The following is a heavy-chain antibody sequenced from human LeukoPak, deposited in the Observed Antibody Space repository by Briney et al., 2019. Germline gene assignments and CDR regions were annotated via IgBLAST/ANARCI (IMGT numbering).Heavy chain of an antibody. J-gene: IGHJ4*02. D-gene: IGHD7-27*01. CDR3: AKNWGPDY. CDR1: GFTFGSYV. CDR2: ISGRGDST. V-gene: IGHV3-23*01. Sequence: GGSLRLSCAVSGFTFGSYVMTWVRQAPGKGLEWVSSISGRGDSTYYADSVKGRFTISRDNSKNILYLQMNSLRAEDTAVYHCAKNWGPDYWGQGTLVTVSS.